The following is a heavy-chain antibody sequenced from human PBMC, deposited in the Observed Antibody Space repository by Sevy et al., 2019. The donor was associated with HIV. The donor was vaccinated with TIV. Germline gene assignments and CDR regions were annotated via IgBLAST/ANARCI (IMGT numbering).Heavy chain of an antibody. Sequence: GGSLRLSCAASGFTFSNYGVLWVRQAPGKGLEWVAFISDDGSNKYYEDSVKGRFTISRDNSKNTLFLQMNRLRAEDTAVYYRAKENIPHYYGSGSSNWGQGTLVTVSS. CDR3: AKENIPHYYGSGSSN. J-gene: IGHJ1*01. V-gene: IGHV3-30*18. CDR2: ISDDGSNK. CDR1: GFTFSNYG. D-gene: IGHD3-10*01.